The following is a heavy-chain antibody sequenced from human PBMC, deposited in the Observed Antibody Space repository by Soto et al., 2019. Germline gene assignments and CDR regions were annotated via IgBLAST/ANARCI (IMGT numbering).Heavy chain of an antibody. Sequence: QVQLQESGPGLVEPSETLSLTCTVSGDSMSSYYWSWIRQSAEKGMEWIGRISATGTNTYIPSLKSGITLSVDPSKNPFSLNLKFVTAANTAVYFCAIDQSGAADFWGQVTVVIVS. CDR2: ISATGTN. J-gene: IGHJ3*01. CDR1: GDSMSSYY. V-gene: IGHV4-4*07. D-gene: IGHD7-27*01. CDR3: AIDQSGAADF.